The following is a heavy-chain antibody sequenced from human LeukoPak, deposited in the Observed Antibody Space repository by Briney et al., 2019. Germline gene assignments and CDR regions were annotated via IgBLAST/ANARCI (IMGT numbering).Heavy chain of an antibody. CDR1: GYTFTSYA. J-gene: IGHJ4*02. D-gene: IGHD3-22*01. Sequence: ASVKVSCKASGYTFTSYAMNWVRQAPGQGLEWMGWINTNTGNPTYAQGFTGRFVFSLDTSVSTAYLQISSLKAEDTAVYYCARGKYYYDSREYLFDYWGQGTLVTVSS. CDR3: ARGKYYYDSREYLFDY. V-gene: IGHV7-4-1*02. CDR2: INTNTGNP.